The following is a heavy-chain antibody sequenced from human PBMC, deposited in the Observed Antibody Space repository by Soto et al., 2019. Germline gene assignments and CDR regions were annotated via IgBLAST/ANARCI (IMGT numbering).Heavy chain of an antibody. Sequence: VQLLESGGGLVQPGGSLRLSCAASGFTFSSYAMSWVRQAPGKGLEWVSAISGSGGSTYYADSVKGRFTISRDNSKNTLYLQMNSLRAEDTAVYYCAKDARTVTTWYYGMDVWGQGTTVTVSS. J-gene: IGHJ6*02. CDR2: ISGSGGST. CDR3: AKDARTVTTWYYGMDV. D-gene: IGHD4-17*01. V-gene: IGHV3-23*01. CDR1: GFTFSSYA.